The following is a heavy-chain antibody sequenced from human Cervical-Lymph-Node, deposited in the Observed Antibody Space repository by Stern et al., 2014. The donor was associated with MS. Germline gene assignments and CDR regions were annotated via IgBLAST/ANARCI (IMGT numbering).Heavy chain of an antibody. D-gene: IGHD3-16*01. CDR3: ARGRGKRVFDY. CDR1: GGSFMGYH. J-gene: IGHJ4*02. Sequence: QVQLQQWGAGLLKPSETLSLTCAVSGGSFMGYHWSWIRQSPGQGLEWIGEANPSGSTNYNPALKSRVSMSVETSKTQFPLNLSSVTAADTAVYYCARGRGKRVFDYWGQGTLVTVSS. CDR2: ANPSGST. V-gene: IGHV4-34*01.